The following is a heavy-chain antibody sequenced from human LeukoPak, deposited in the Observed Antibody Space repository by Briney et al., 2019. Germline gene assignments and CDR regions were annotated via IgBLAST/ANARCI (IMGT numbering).Heavy chain of an antibody. D-gene: IGHD3-22*01. V-gene: IGHV3-30*02. CDR2: IRYDGSNK. CDR1: GFIFSDYG. J-gene: IGHJ4*02. CDR3: AKGDISMIPD. Sequence: GGSLRLSCAASGFIFSDYGMHWVRQAPGKGLEWVTFIRYDGSNKYYADSVKGRFTISRDNSKNTLYLQMNSLTSEDTAVYYCAKGDISMIPDWGQGTLVTVSS.